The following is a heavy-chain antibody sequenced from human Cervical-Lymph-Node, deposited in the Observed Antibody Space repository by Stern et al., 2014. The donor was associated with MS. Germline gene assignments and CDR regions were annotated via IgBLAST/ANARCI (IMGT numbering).Heavy chain of an antibody. CDR2: IHPKSGRT. Sequence: VQLLESGAEVKKPGASVKVSCKASGYTFNDYYLHWVRQAPGQGLEWMGWIHPKSGRTKYGQNFQGRVTMTRDTSTSTVFMDLSRLTSDDTAVYYCARGGYSSSYYRFDPWGQGTLVIVSS. J-gene: IGHJ5*02. D-gene: IGHD6-13*01. V-gene: IGHV1-2*02. CDR1: GYTFNDYY. CDR3: ARGGYSSSYYRFDP.